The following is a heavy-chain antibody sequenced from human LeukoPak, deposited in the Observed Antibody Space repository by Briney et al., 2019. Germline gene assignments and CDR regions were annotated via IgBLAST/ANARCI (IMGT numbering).Heavy chain of an antibody. Sequence: TLSLTCSVSRDSIRSYYWSWVRQPPGKGLEWLALIYWNDDKRYSPSLKSRLTITKDTSKNQVVLTMTNMDPVDTATYYCAHSRWGSNAFDIWGQGTMVTVSS. CDR3: AHSRWGSNAFDI. CDR1: RDSIRSYYW. D-gene: IGHD2-21*01. CDR2: IYWNDDK. J-gene: IGHJ3*02. V-gene: IGHV2-5*01.